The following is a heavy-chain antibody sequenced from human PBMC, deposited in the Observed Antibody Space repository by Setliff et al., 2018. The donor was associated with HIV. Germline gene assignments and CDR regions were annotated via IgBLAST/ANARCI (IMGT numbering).Heavy chain of an antibody. CDR3: ARQLTTLDYFDY. CDR1: GYSISIGYY. D-gene: IGHD4-17*01. Sequence: SETLSLTCAVSGYSISIGYYWGWIRQPPGKGLEWIGNIYHSGSTYYNPSLKSRVTISVDTSKNRFSLKLSSVTAADTAVYYCARQLTTLDYFDYWGQGTLVTVSS. V-gene: IGHV4-38-2*01. CDR2: IYHSGST. J-gene: IGHJ4*02.